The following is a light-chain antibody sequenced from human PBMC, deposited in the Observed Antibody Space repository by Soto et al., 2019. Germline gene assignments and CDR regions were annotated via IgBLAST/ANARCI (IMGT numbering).Light chain of an antibody. Sequence: QSVLTQPASVSGSPGQSITISCTGTSSDVGSYNLVSWYQQHAGKAPKLMIYEGSKRPSGVSNRFSGSKSGNTASLTISGLQAEDEADYYCCSYAGSSLVVFGGGTKVTVL. CDR3: CSYAGSSLVV. V-gene: IGLV2-23*01. CDR1: SSDVGSYNL. J-gene: IGLJ2*01. CDR2: EGS.